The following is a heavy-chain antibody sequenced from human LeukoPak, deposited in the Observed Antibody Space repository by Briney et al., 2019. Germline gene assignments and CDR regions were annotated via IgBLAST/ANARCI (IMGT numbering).Heavy chain of an antibody. J-gene: IGHJ4*02. D-gene: IGHD6-19*01. Sequence: PGGSLRLSCAASGFTFSSYSMNWVRQAPGKGLEWVSSISSSSSYIYYADSVKGRFTISRDNVKNSLYLQMNSLRAEDTAVYYCARGGYSSGWYGALYYWGQGTLVTVSS. CDR3: ARGGYSSGWYGALYY. CDR1: GFTFSSYS. CDR2: ISSSSSYI. V-gene: IGHV3-21*01.